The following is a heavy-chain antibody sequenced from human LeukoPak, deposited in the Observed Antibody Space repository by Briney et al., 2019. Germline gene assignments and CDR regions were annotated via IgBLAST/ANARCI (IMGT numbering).Heavy chain of an antibody. CDR1: GGSISSYY. Sequence: SETLSLTCTVSGGSISSYYWSWIRQPPGKGLEWIGYIYYSGSTNYNPSLKSRVTISVDTSKNQFSLKLSSVTAADTAVYYCARGIRGYYYYYYYMDVWGKGTTVTISS. CDR3: ARGIRGYYYYYYYMDV. CDR2: IYYSGST. V-gene: IGHV4-59*12. D-gene: IGHD3-22*01. J-gene: IGHJ6*03.